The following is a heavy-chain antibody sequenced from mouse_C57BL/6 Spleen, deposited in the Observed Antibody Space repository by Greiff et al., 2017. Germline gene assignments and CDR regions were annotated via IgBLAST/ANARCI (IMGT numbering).Heavy chain of an antibody. J-gene: IGHJ3*01. Sequence: EVKLVESEGGLVQPGSSMKLSCTASGFTFSDYYMAWVRQVPEKGLEWVANINYDGSSTYYLDSLKSRFIISRDNAKNILYLQMSSLKSEDPATYYCGRGGYDYDKAWFAYWGQGTLVTVSA. CDR1: GFTFSDYY. D-gene: IGHD2-4*01. CDR3: GRGGYDYDKAWFAY. CDR2: INYDGSST. V-gene: IGHV5-16*01.